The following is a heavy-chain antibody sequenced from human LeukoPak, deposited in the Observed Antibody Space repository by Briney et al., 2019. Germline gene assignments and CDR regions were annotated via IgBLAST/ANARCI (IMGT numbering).Heavy chain of an antibody. D-gene: IGHD3/OR15-3a*01. Sequence: GGSLRLSCAASGFIFSNSWMSWVRQAPGKGLEWVANIKYDGSKKYYVDSVRGRFTVSRDNAQDSVYLQMNSLRDEDTATYYCASGLAGTSGLWGQGTLVTVSS. V-gene: IGHV3-7*01. CDR2: IKYDGSKK. CDR1: GFIFSNSW. J-gene: IGHJ4*02. CDR3: ASGLAGTSGL.